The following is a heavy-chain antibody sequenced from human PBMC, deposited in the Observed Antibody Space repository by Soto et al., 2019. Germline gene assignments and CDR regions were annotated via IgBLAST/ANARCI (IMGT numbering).Heavy chain of an antibody. CDR3: AKSKLGDFWPVGGDV. V-gene: IGHV3-23*01. Sequence: EVQLLESGGGLVQPGGSLRLSCAATGFTFSSYAMSWVRQAPGKGLEWVSAISGSGGNTYYADSVKGRFTISRDNSKNTLYLQMNSLRAEDTAVYYCAKSKLGDFWPVGGDVWGQGTTVTVSS. J-gene: IGHJ6*02. CDR1: GFTFSSYA. D-gene: IGHD3-3*01. CDR2: ISGSGGNT.